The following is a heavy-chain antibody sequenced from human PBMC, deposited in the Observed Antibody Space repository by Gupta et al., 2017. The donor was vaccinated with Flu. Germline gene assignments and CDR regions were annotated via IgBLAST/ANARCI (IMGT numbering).Heavy chain of an antibody. V-gene: IGHV4-31*03. CDR1: GGSISSGGYY. Sequence: QVQLQESGPGLVKPSQTLSLTCTVSGGSISSGGYYWSWIRQHPGKGLEWIGYIYYSGSTYYNPSLKSRVTISVDTSKNQFSLKLSSVTAADTAVYYWARSPLRLGELSLYLRGDYFDYWGQGTLVTVSS. D-gene: IGHD3-16*02. CDR2: IYYSGST. J-gene: IGHJ4*02. CDR3: ARSPLRLGELSLYLRGDYFDY.